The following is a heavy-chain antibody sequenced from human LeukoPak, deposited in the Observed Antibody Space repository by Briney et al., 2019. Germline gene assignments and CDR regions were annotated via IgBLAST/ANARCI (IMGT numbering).Heavy chain of an antibody. J-gene: IGHJ2*01. V-gene: IGHV4-39*01. CDR3: ARHLRSGAGPYWYFDL. D-gene: IGHD6-19*01. Sequence: ASETLSLTCTVSGGSISSTNNYWGWIRQPPGKGLEWIGTIYYTGSAYYNPSLKSRVTISVDTSKNQFSLRLTSVTAADTAVYYRARHLRSGAGPYWYFDLWGRGTLVTVSS. CDR2: IYYTGSA. CDR1: GGSISSTNNY.